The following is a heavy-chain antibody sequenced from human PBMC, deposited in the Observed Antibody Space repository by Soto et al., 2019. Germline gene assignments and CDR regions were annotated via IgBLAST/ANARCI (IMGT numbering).Heavy chain of an antibody. CDR1: GFTFSSYW. V-gene: IGHV3-7*03. CDR2: IKQDGSEK. CDR3: AIGGRITMVLGARAATAIFDY. Sequence: EVQLVESGGGLVQPGGSLRLSCAASGFTFSSYWMSWVRQAPGKGLEWVANIKQDGSEKYYVDSVKGRFTISRDNAKNALYWQMNSLRAEDTAVYYCAIGGRITMVLGARAATAIFDYWGQGTLVTVSS. J-gene: IGHJ4*02. D-gene: IGHD3-10*01.